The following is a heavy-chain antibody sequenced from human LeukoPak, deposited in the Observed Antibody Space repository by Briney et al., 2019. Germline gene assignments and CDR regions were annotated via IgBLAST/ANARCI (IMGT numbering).Heavy chain of an antibody. V-gene: IGHV4-34*01. CDR2: IKPSGRT. J-gene: IGHJ6*03. CDR1: GFTVSSNY. Sequence: GSLRLSCAASGFTVSSNYMSWVRQPPGKGLEWIGEIKPSGRTNYNPSLESRVTISVDTSKIHFSLKLSSVTAADTAVYYCARRDYLDHFYYIDVWDKGNTVTVSS. CDR3: ARRDYLDHFYYIDV. D-gene: IGHD3-10*01.